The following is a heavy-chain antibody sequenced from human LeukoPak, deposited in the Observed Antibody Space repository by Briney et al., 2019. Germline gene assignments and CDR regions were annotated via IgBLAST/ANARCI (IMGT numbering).Heavy chain of an antibody. CDR1: GGSISSYY. CDR3: ARTPMITFGGDPRRAFDI. J-gene: IGHJ3*02. Sequence: PSETLSLTCTVSGGSISSYYWSWIRQPPGKGLEWIGYIYYGGSTNYNPSLKSRVTISVDTSKNQFSLKLSSVTAADTAVYYCARTPMITFGGDPRRAFDIWGQGTMVTVSS. D-gene: IGHD3-16*01. V-gene: IGHV4-59*01. CDR2: IYYGGST.